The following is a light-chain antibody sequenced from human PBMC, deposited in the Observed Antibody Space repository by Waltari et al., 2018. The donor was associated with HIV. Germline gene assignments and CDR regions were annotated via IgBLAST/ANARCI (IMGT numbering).Light chain of an antibody. CDR3: ASYISSSSPE. J-gene: IGLJ3*02. CDR1: SSDLRIYNS. Sequence: QSALTQPASVSGSPGQSITISCTGTSSDLRIYNSVSWYQHHPGKAPKVIIYEVSNRPSGGSSRFSGSISANTASLTISGLQAEDEAVYFCASYISSSSPEFGGGTKVTVL. CDR2: EVS. V-gene: IGLV2-14*01.